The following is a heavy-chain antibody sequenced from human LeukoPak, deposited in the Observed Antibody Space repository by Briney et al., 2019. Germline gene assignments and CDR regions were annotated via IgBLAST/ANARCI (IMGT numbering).Heavy chain of an antibody. J-gene: IGHJ4*02. V-gene: IGHV5-51*01. CDR1: GYSFISYW. D-gene: IGHD4-11*01. Sequence: GESLKLSCKGSGYSFISYWIGWVGQMPGKGLEWMEIIYLGDSATRYRPSFQGQVTISADKSISTAYLQWSSLRASDTALSYCARHLHYRVTTDGYFDYWGQGTLVTVSS. CDR2: IYLGDSAT. CDR3: ARHLHYRVTTDGYFDY.